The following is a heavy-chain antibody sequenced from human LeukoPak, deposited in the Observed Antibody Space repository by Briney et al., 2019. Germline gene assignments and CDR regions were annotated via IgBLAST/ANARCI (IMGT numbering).Heavy chain of an antibody. V-gene: IGHV3-48*03. CDR3: ARDNSWYSSGWYFDY. J-gene: IGHJ4*02. CDR2: ISSSGSTI. Sequence: GGSLRLSCAASGFTFNSYEMNWARQAPGKGLEWVSYISSSGSTIYYADSVKGRFTISRDNAKNSLYLQMNSLRAEDTAVYYCARDNSWYSSGWYFDYWGQGTLVTVSS. CDR1: GFTFNSYE. D-gene: IGHD6-19*01.